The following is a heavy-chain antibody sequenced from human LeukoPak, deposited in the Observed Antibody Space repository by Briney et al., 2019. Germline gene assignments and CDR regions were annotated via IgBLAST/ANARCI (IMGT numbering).Heavy chain of an antibody. J-gene: IGHJ3*02. CDR2: IKQDGSDK. V-gene: IGHV3-7*01. CDR1: GFTFSSCW. Sequence: GGSLRLSCAASGFTFSSCWMSWVRQAPGKGLEWVANIKQDGSDKYYVDSVKGRFTISRDNAKNSLSLHMNSLRAEDTAVYYCAREGMGRRAFDMWGQGTMVTVSS. D-gene: IGHD3-10*01. CDR3: AREGMGRRAFDM.